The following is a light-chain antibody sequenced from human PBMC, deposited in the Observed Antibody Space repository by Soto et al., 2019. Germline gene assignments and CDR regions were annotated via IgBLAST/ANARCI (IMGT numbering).Light chain of an antibody. CDR3: QVWASLSLHEV. J-gene: IGLJ2*01. CDR1: NIGTKS. V-gene: IGLV3-21*02. Sequence: SYELTQPPSLSVAPGQTARLTCGGNNIGTKSVHWYRQKPGQAPVLVVYSDTDRPSGIPERFSGSNSGNTATLTISRVEAGDEADYYCQVWASLSLHEVFGGGTKLTVL. CDR2: SDT.